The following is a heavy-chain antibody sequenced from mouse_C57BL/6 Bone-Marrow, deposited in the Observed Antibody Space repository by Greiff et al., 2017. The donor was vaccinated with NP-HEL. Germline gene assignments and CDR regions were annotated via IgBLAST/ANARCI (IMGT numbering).Heavy chain of an antibody. CDR1: GFNITDYY. Sequence: VQLQQSGAELVKPGASVKLSCTASGFNITDYYMHWVKQRTEQGLEWIGRIDPEDGETKYAPKFQGKATITADTSSNTAYLQLSSLTSEDTAVYYCANDGYYFAWFAYWGQGTLVTVSA. CDR2: IDPEDGET. D-gene: IGHD2-3*01. V-gene: IGHV14-2*01. J-gene: IGHJ3*01. CDR3: ANDGYYFAWFAY.